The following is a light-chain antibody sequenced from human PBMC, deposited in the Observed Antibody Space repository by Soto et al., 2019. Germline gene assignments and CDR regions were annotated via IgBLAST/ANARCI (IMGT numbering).Light chain of an antibody. J-gene: IGLJ1*01. Sequence: QFALTQPASVSGSPGQSITISCTGTSSDVGGYNYVSWYQQHSGKAPKLMIYDVSNRPSGVSNRFSGSKSGNTASLTISGLQAEDEADYYCGSYASSSTLYVFGTGTKVTVL. V-gene: IGLV2-14*01. CDR1: SSDVGGYNY. CDR2: DVS. CDR3: GSYASSSTLYV.